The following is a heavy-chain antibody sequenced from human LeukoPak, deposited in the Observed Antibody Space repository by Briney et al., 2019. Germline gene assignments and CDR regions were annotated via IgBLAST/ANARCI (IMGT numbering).Heavy chain of an antibody. CDR2: IRYDGSNK. D-gene: IGHD3-16*01. V-gene: IGHV3-30*02. Sequence: GGSLRLSCAASGFTFSSYGMHWVRQALGKGLEWVAFIRYDGSNKYYADSVKGRFTISRDNSKNTLYLQMNSLRAEDTAVYYCARAFAADYSYYYYYMDVWGKGTTVTVSS. J-gene: IGHJ6*03. CDR1: GFTFSSYG. CDR3: ARAFAADYSYYYYYMDV.